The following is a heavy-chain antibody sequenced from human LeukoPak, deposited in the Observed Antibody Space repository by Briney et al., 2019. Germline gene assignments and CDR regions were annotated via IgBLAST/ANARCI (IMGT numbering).Heavy chain of an antibody. Sequence: GASVKVSCKASGYTFTGYYMHWVRQAPGQGLEWMGWMNPNSGNTGYAQKFQGRVTMTRNTSISTAYMELSSLRSEDTAVYYCARVGGTMVRGVTYGALIYYYYMDVWGKGTTVTISS. CDR2: MNPNSGNT. V-gene: IGHV1-8*02. CDR1: GYTFTGYY. J-gene: IGHJ6*03. CDR3: ARVGGTMVRGVTYGALIYYYYMDV. D-gene: IGHD3-10*01.